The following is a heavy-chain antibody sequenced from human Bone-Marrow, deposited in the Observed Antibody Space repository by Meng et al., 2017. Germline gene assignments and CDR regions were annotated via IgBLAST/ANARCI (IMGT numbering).Heavy chain of an antibody. CDR1: GFTFSGSW. CDR3: ARDRRSSDLPDY. Sequence: EVRRVESGGRLVQPGGSLRPSCAASGFTFSGSWMHWVRQAPGKGLVWVSRTNSDGSSTRYADSVKGRFTISRDNAKNTLYLQMNSLRAEDTAVYYCARDRRSSDLPDYWGQGTLVTVSS. CDR2: TNSDGSST. J-gene: IGHJ4*02. V-gene: IGHV3-74*01. D-gene: IGHD3/OR15-3a*01.